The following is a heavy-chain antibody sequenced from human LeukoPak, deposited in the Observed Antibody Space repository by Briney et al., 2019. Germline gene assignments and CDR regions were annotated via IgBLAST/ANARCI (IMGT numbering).Heavy chain of an antibody. CDR2: ISSDGTNN. Sequence: SGGSLRLSCAASGFTFNSYAMHWVRQAPGKGLEWVAVISSDGTNNYYADSVKGRFTISRDNSKNTLYLQVNSMRAEDTAVYYCARDRYSSGWYGDFDCXXXGTLVTVSS. J-gene: IGHJ4*02. CDR1: GFTFNSYA. D-gene: IGHD6-19*01. V-gene: IGHV3-30-3*01. CDR3: ARDRYSSGWYGDFDC.